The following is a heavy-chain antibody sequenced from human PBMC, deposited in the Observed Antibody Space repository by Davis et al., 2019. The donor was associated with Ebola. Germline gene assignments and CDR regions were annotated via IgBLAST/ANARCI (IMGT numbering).Heavy chain of an antibody. D-gene: IGHD3-22*01. J-gene: IGHJ3*02. Sequence: QVSCKGSGYSFTSYWIGWVRQMPGKGLEWMGIIYPGDSDTRYSPSFQGQFTISADKSISTAYLQWSSLKASDTAMYYCARPIRPMYYYDSSGYYLHDAFDIWGQGTMVTVSS. CDR1: GYSFTSYW. V-gene: IGHV5-51*01. CDR2: IYPGDSDT. CDR3: ARPIRPMYYYDSSGYYLHDAFDI.